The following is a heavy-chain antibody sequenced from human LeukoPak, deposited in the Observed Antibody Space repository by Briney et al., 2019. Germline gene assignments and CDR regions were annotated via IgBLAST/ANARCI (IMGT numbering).Heavy chain of an antibody. CDR3: AKDLRSEYHFDY. Sequence: GGSLRLSCAASGFTFSSYGMHWARQAPGKGLEWVAVISYDGSNKYYADSVKGRFTISRDNSKNTLYLQMNSLRAEDTAVYYCAKDLRSEYHFDYWGQGTLVTVSS. CDR1: GFTFSSYG. D-gene: IGHD3-10*02. J-gene: IGHJ4*02. CDR2: ISYDGSNK. V-gene: IGHV3-30*18.